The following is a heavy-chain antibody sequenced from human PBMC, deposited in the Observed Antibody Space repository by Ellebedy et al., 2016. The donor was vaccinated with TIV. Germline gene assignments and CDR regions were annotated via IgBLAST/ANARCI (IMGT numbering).Heavy chain of an antibody. CDR1: GFTFSSYA. V-gene: IGHV3-49*03. CDR2: IRSKAYGGTA. Sequence: PGGSLRLSCAASGFTFSSYAMSWFRQAPGKGLEWVGFIRSKAYGGTAEYAASVQGRFTISRDDSKSIAYLQMNSLKIEDTAVYYCTSDLVGATVYWGHGTLVTVSS. J-gene: IGHJ4*01. D-gene: IGHD1-26*01. CDR3: TSDLVGATVY.